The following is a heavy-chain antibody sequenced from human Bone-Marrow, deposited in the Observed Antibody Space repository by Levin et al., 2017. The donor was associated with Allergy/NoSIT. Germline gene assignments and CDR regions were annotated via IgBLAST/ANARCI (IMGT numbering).Heavy chain of an antibody. J-gene: IGHJ6*02. D-gene: IGHD4-23*01. V-gene: IGHV3-9*01. CDR3: ARHKDYGGNGYYYYGMDV. CDR2: VSWNSGTI. CDR1: GFTFTDYA. Sequence: GGSLRLSCAASGFTFTDYAIHWIRQAPGRGLEWVSGVSWNSGTIGYADSVQGRFTISRDNAKNSLYMQMNSLRTEDTALYFCARHKDYGGNGYYYYGMDVWGQGTTVTVSS.